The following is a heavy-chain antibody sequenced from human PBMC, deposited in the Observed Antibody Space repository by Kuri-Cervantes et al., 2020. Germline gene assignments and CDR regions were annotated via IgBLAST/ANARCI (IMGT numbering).Heavy chain of an antibody. J-gene: IGHJ6*02. V-gene: IGHV1-24*01. Sequence: ASVKVSCKVSGYTLTELSMHWVRQAPGKGLEWMGGFDPEDGETIYAQKFQGRVTMTEDTSTDTAYMELSSLRPEDTAVYYCATGAVAGTYYYYGMDVWGQGTTVTVSS. CDR3: ATGAVAGTYYYYGMDV. D-gene: IGHD6-19*01. CDR1: GYTLTELS. CDR2: FDPEDGET.